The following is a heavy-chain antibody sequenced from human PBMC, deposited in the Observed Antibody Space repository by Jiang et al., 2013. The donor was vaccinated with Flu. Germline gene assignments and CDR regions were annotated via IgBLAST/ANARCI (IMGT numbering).Heavy chain of an antibody. CDR2: IHISGST. Sequence: TVSGGSISSRSSYWSWIRQPAGKGLEWVGRIHISGSTNYSPSLKSRLTISVDTSKNQFSLKLTSVTAADTAVYYCARDGGHGFFDDWGQGTLVTVSS. CDR1: GGSISSRSSY. D-gene: IGHD3-16*01. V-gene: IGHV4-61*02. CDR3: ARDGGHGFFDD. J-gene: IGHJ4*02.